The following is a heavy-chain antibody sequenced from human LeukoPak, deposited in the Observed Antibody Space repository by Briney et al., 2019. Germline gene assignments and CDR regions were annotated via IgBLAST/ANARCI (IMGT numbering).Heavy chain of an antibody. V-gene: IGHV3-23*01. CDR2: ISGSGGST. Sequence: GGSLRLSCAASGFTFSSYAMSWVRQAPGKGLEWVSAISGSGGSTYYADSVKGRFTISRDNSKNTLYLQMNSLRAEDTAVCYCAKVEYTEEDGYSSSSHFDYWGQGTLVTVSS. D-gene: IGHD6-6*01. CDR3: AKVEYTEEDGYSSSSHFDY. J-gene: IGHJ4*02. CDR1: GFTFSSYA.